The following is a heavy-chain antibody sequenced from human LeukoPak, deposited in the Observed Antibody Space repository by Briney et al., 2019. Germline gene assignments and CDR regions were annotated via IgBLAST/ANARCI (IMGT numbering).Heavy chain of an antibody. J-gene: IGHJ3*02. Sequence: GGSLRLSCAASGFTFSSYWMSWVSQAPGKGREGGADIKQDGSEKYYVDSLKGGFTIYRDNAKNTLYLQMNSLGAEDTAVYYCARRQCSSISCYYAFDIWGQGTMVTVSS. D-gene: IGHD2-2*01. V-gene: IGHV3-7*01. CDR3: ARRQCSSISCYYAFDI. CDR1: GFTFSSYW. CDR2: IKQDGSEK.